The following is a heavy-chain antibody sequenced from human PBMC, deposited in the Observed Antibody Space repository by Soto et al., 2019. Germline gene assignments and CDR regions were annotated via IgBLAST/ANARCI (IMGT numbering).Heavy chain of an antibody. V-gene: IGHV3-53*01. CDR3: ARDRVGDGTYSLDY. D-gene: IGHD3-10*01. CDR2: LLTNGVT. J-gene: IGHJ4*02. Sequence: DVHLVESGGGFIQPGGSLGVSCAASGLGGDKLGWVRQAPGKGLEWVASLLTNGVTQYADSVKGRFTVSRDSSTKTQYLRMNSLRVEDSAVYYCARDRVGDGTYSLDYWAQGIMVTVSS. CDR1: GLGGDK.